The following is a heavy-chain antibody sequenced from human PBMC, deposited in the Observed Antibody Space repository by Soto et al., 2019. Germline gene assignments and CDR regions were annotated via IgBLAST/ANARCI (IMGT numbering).Heavy chain of an antibody. D-gene: IGHD3-16*02. CDR1: GFSVSIYY. CDR2: IHSDGTT. V-gene: IGHV3-53*01. CDR3: ARVRYSSFDF. J-gene: IGHJ4*02. Sequence: EVQLVESGGGLLQPGGSLRLSCAASGFSVSIYYVTWVRQAPGKGLEWVSIIHSDGTTYYADSVKGRFSISRDNSKNTVYLQMNSLRAEDTAVYYCARVRYSSFDFWGRGTLVTVSS.